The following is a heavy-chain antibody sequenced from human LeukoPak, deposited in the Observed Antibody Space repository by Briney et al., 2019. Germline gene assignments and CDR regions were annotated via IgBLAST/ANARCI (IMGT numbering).Heavy chain of an antibody. J-gene: IGHJ3*02. Sequence: SVKVSCKASGGTFSSYAISWVRQAPGQGLEWMGGIIPIFATTNYAQKFQGRVTISADESTSTAYMELSSLRSEDTAVYYCAITIFGVVIITIDALDIWGQGTMVTVSS. CDR1: GGTFSSYA. CDR2: IIPIFATT. CDR3: AITIFGVVIITIDALDI. V-gene: IGHV1-69*01. D-gene: IGHD3-3*01.